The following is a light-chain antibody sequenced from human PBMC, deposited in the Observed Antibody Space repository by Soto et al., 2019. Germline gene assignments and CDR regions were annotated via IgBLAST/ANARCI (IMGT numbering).Light chain of an antibody. CDR2: EAS. CDR3: QQANSVPII. CDR1: QDIKKW. Sequence: DIQVTQSPSYVSASVGDRVTITCRASQDIKKWLAWYQQKPGNAPKLLIYEASVLQGGVSSRFSGSGFGTDFTLTITSLQPEDVGTYFCQQANSVPIIFGHGTRLQ. J-gene: IGKJ5*01. V-gene: IGKV1-12*01.